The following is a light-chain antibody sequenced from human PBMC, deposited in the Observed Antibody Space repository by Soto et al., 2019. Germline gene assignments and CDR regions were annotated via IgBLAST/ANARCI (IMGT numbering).Light chain of an antibody. CDR1: QNVSYRY. Sequence: EIVLTQSPAVLALSPGERATLSCGASQNVSYRYLAWYQQKPGLAPRLLIYDASSRATGIPDRFSGSGSGTDFTLTISRLEPEDFAVYYCQQYGSSVTFGQGTRLEIK. V-gene: IGKV3D-20*01. CDR3: QQYGSSVT. J-gene: IGKJ5*01. CDR2: DAS.